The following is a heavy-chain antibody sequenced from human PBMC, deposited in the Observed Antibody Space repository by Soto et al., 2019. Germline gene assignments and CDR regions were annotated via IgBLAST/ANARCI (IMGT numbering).Heavy chain of an antibody. CDR2: INPSGGST. CDR3: AREYFVQLERVYYYGMDV. V-gene: IGHV1-46*01. Sequence: ASVKVSCKASGYTFTSYYMHWVRQAPGQGLEWMGIINPSGGSTSYAQKFQGRVIMTRDTSTSTVYMELSSLRSEDTAVYYCAREYFVQLERVYYYGMDVWGQGTTVTVSS. J-gene: IGHJ6*02. CDR1: GYTFTSYY. D-gene: IGHD1-1*01.